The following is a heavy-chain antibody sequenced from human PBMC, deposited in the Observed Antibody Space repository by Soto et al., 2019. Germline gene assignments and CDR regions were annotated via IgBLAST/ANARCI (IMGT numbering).Heavy chain of an antibody. Sequence: QVQLQESGPGLVKPSGTLSLTCAVSSGSISSSNWWSWVRQPPGKGLEWIAEIYHSGSTNYKPSLKSRDTISVDKSNNQSSLKLSSVTASDTAVYYCARHLYSGKSLSSLSSFDYWGEGTLVTVSS. CDR2: IYHSGST. V-gene: IGHV4-4*02. J-gene: IGHJ4*02. D-gene: IGHD6-13*01. CDR3: ARHLYSGKSLSSLSSFDY. CDR1: SGSISSSNW.